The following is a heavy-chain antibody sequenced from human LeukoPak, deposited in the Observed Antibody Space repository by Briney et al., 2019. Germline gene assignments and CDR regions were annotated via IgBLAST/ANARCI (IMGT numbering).Heavy chain of an antibody. CDR1: GYTFIDYY. D-gene: IGHD3-16*02. Sequence: ASVKVSXKASGYTFIDYYIHWVRQAPGQGLEWIGWINPNIGVTTYAQRFQGRVTMTRDTSNSTAYMDISRLRSDDTAVYFCARGPLRLGDLSTLWGQGTLVTVSS. CDR2: INPNIGVT. V-gene: IGHV1-2*02. J-gene: IGHJ4*02. CDR3: ARGPLRLGDLSTL.